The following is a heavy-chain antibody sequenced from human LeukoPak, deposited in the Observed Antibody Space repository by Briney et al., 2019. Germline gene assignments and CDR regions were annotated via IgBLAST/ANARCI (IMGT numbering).Heavy chain of an antibody. Sequence: SETLSLTCTVSGGSISSYYWSWLRQPPGKGLEWIGYIYYSGSINYNPSLKSRVTISVDTSKNQFSLKLSSVTAADTAVYYCARESYYFGSGTYYYYMDVWGKGTTVTVSS. D-gene: IGHD3-10*01. CDR1: GGSISSYY. V-gene: IGHV4-59*01. J-gene: IGHJ6*03. CDR2: IYYSGSI. CDR3: ARESYYFGSGTYYYYMDV.